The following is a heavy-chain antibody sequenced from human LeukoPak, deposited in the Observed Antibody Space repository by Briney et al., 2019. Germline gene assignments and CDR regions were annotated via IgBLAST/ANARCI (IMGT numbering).Heavy chain of an antibody. CDR3: AREGGYYYDSSDRGDYYGMDV. J-gene: IGHJ6*02. Sequence: ETLSLTCTVSGGSISSYYWSWVRQAPGKGLEWVANIKQDGSEKYYVDSVKGRFTISRDNAKNSLYLQMNSLRAEDTAVYYCAREGGYYYDSSDRGDYYGMDVWGQGTTVTVSS. V-gene: IGHV3-7*01. CDR1: GGSISSYY. CDR2: IKQDGSEK. D-gene: IGHD3-22*01.